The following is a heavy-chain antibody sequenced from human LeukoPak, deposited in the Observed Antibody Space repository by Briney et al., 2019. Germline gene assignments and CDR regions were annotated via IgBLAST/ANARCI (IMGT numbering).Heavy chain of an antibody. V-gene: IGHV3-21*01. CDR2: ISSSSTYI. CDR3: ARGAMSFDF. D-gene: IGHD3-16*01. CDR1: GFTFSSYS. J-gene: IGHJ4*02. Sequence: GGSLRLSCAASGFTFSSYSMNWVRQAPGKGLEWVSSISSSSTYIYYADSVKGRFTISRDNAKSSLYLQMNSLRAEDTAVYYCARGAMSFDFWGQGTLVTVSS.